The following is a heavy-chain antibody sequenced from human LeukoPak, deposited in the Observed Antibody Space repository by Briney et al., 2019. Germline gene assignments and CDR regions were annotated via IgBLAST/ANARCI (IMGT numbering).Heavy chain of an antibody. J-gene: IGHJ4*02. V-gene: IGHV3-30*02. D-gene: IGHD3-22*01. CDR3: ARVRDYYHSSTYYFDY. CDR2: IQNDGGNE. CDR1: GFTFSTFH. Sequence: GGSLGLSCATSGFTFSTFHMHWVRQAPGGVPEWVAFIQNDGGNEYYGDSVKGRFTISRDNSKNTLYLQMSSLRAEDTAVYHCARVRDYYHSSTYYFDYWGQGTLVTVSS.